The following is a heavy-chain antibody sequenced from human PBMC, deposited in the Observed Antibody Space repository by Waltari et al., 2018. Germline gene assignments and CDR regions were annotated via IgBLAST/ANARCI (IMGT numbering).Heavy chain of an antibody. Sequence: QLQLRESGPGLLKPSETLSLPCSVSGDPFGRGYYYWGWYGQAPGKGLVWIGSIYFAGSTYYNPSLKSRLTIEVDTSKNQFSLRLSSVTAADTAVYYCAREVGGSSWSTTPRGDAFDIWGQGTMVTVSS. CDR2: IYFAGST. V-gene: IGHV4-39*07. D-gene: IGHD6-13*01. J-gene: IGHJ3*02. CDR3: AREVGGSSWSTTPRGDAFDI. CDR1: GDPFGRGYYY.